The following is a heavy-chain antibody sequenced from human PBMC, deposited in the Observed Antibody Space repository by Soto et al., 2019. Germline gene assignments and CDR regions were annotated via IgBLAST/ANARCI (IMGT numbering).Heavy chain of an antibody. Sequence: VSVKVSCKVSGFTLTELSMHWVRQAPGQGLEWMGGFDPEDGETIYAQKFQGRVTMTEDTSTDTAYMELSSLRSEDTAVYYCATDIPLERYCSGGSCYAYFDYWGQGTLVTVSS. CDR1: GFTLTELS. J-gene: IGHJ4*02. V-gene: IGHV1-24*01. CDR3: ATDIPLERYCSGGSCYAYFDY. D-gene: IGHD2-15*01. CDR2: FDPEDGET.